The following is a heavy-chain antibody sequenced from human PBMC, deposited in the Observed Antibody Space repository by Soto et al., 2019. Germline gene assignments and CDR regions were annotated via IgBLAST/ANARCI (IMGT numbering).Heavy chain of an antibody. CDR1: GDTPSTYA. V-gene: IGHV1-69*14. D-gene: IGHD3-16*01. CDR3: AILGLDVDS. Sequence: QVQLVQSGAEVQKPGSSVNVSCKASGDTPSTYAISWVRQAPGQGLEWMGGIIPILGTPNYAQRFQGRITISADTSTRTTYMELNSVTSGDTAVFYCAILGLDVDSWGQGTLVIVSS. CDR2: IIPILGTP. J-gene: IGHJ4*02.